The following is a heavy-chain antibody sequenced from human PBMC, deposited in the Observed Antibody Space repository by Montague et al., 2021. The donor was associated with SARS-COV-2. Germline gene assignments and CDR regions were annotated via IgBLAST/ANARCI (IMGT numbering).Heavy chain of an antibody. D-gene: IGHD2/OR15-2a*01. Sequence: SETLSLTCTVSGGSISSSSYYWGWIRQPPGKGLEWIGSIYYSGSTYYNPSLKSRVTISVDTSKNQFSLKLSSVTAADTAVYYCARHLMGALSYSMDVWGKGTTVTVSS. V-gene: IGHV4-39*01. CDR1: GGSISSSSYY. J-gene: IGHJ6*03. CDR3: ARHLMGALSYSMDV. CDR2: IYYSGST.